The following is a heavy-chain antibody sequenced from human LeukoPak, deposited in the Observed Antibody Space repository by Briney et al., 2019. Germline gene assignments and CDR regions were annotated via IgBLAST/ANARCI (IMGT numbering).Heavy chain of an antibody. Sequence: AGGSLRLSCTASGFTFDDYAMNWVRQAPGKGLEWVGFIRRKAYGGTTEYAASVKGRFTISRDDSKSIAYLQMNSLKIEDTAVYYCTKEYFDFWSALNYWGQGTLVTVSS. J-gene: IGHJ4*02. CDR2: IRRKAYGGTT. D-gene: IGHD3-3*01. CDR1: GFTFDDYA. CDR3: TKEYFDFWSALNY. V-gene: IGHV3-49*04.